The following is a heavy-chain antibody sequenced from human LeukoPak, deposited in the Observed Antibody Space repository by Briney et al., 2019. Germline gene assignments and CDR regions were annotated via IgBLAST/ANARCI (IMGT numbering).Heavy chain of an antibody. D-gene: IGHD6-19*01. CDR1: GYTFTSYY. Sequence: ASVKVSCKASGYTFTSYYMHWVRQAPGQGLEWMGIINPSGGSTSYAQKFQGRVTMTRDTSTSTVYMELSSLRSEDTAVYYCARDGRIAVAGRRPGHWYFDLWGHGTLVTVSS. V-gene: IGHV1-46*01. J-gene: IGHJ2*01. CDR2: INPSGGST. CDR3: ARDGRIAVAGRRPGHWYFDL.